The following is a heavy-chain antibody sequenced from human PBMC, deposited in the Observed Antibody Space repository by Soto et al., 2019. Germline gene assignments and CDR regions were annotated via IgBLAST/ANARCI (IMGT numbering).Heavy chain of an antibody. Sequence: GGSLRLSCAASGFTFSNFEVHWVRQVPGKGLEWVSYINTAGSTKYYAESVKGRFTISRDNARNSLFLQMNSLRAEDTAVYYCARAECSSPDCLTAYYSYGLDVWGQGSTVTVSS. D-gene: IGHD3-9*01. CDR2: INTAGSTK. J-gene: IGHJ6*02. CDR1: GFTFSNFE. CDR3: ARAECSSPDCLTAYYSYGLDV. V-gene: IGHV3-48*03.